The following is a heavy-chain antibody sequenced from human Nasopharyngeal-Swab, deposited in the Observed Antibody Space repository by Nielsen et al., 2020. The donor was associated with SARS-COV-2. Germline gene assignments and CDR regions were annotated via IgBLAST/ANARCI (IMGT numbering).Heavy chain of an antibody. D-gene: IGHD1-26*01. Sequence: GESLKISCAASGFTFSSYGMHWVSKAPGKGLEWVAVIWYDGSNKYYADSVKGRFTISRDNSKNTLYLQMNSLRAEDTAVYYCARDRGTYIGSYYYYYGMDVWGQGTTVTVSS. CDR2: IWYDGSNK. CDR3: ARDRGTYIGSYYYYYGMDV. J-gene: IGHJ6*02. CDR1: GFTFSSYG. V-gene: IGHV3-33*01.